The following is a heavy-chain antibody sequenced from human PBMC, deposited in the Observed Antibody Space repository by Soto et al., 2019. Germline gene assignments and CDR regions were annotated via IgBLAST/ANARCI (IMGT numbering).Heavy chain of an antibody. J-gene: IGHJ6*02. V-gene: IGHV5-51*01. CDR3: ASGYCSGGSCYFYGMDV. D-gene: IGHD2-15*01. CDR2: INPGDSDT. Sequence: GKSLKISCKGSGYSFTSYWIGWVRQMPGKGLEWMGIINPGDSDTRYSPSFQGQVTISADKSISTAYLQWSSLQASDTAMYYCASGYCSGGSCYFYGMDVWGQGTTVTFSS. CDR1: GYSFTSYW.